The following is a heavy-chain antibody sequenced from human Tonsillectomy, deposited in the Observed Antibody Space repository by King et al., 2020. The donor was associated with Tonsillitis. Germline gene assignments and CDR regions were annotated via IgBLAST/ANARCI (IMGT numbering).Heavy chain of an antibody. V-gene: IGHV3-23*04. CDR1: GFTFSSYA. J-gene: IGHJ4*02. CDR2: ISGRGGST. D-gene: IGHD6-13*01. Sequence: VQLVESGGGLVRPGGSLRLSCAASGFTFSSYAMSWVRQAPGKGLEWVSAISGRGGSTYYADSVKGRFTISRDNSKNTLYLQMNSLRAEDTAVYYCAKHVQDSWSVYDYWGQGTLVTVSS. CDR3: AKHVQDSWSVYDY.